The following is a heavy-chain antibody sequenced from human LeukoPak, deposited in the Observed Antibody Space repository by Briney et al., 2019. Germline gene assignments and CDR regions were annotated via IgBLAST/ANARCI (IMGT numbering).Heavy chain of an antibody. CDR2: IYHSGST. V-gene: IGHV4-30-2*01. J-gene: IGHJ4*02. CDR3: ARGEMATTIWLY. CDR1: GGSISSGGYS. Sequence: PSETLSLTCAVSGGSISSGGYSWSWIRQPPGKGLEWIGYIYHSGSTYYNPSLNSRVTISVDRSKNQFSLKLSPVTAADTAVYYCARGEMATTIWLYWGQGTLVTVSS. D-gene: IGHD5-24*01.